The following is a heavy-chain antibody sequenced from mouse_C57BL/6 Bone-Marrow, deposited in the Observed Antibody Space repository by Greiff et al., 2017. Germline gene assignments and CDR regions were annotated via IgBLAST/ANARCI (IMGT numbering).Heavy chain of an antibody. CDR3: APLGGPLFAY. Sequence: QVHVKQPGAELVKPGASVKVSCKASGYTFTSYWMRWVKQRPGQGLEWIGRIHPSDSDTNYNQKFKGKATLTVDKSSSTAYMQLSSLTSEDSAVYYCAPLGGPLFAYWGQGTLVTVSA. CDR2: IHPSDSDT. D-gene: IGHD3-3*01. V-gene: IGHV1-74*01. CDR1: GYTFTSYW. J-gene: IGHJ3*01.